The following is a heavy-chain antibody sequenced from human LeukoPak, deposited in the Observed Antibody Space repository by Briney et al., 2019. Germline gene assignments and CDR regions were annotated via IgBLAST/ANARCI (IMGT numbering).Heavy chain of an antibody. CDR2: INPNSGGT. D-gene: IGHD3-3*01. V-gene: IGHV1-2*02. J-gene: IGHJ4*02. CDR1: GYIFTGYY. CDR3: ARRLAIFGVVIPTFFHS. Sequence: APVKVSCKASGYIFTGYYIHWVRQAPGQGLDWMGWINPNSGGTDYAQKFQGRVIMTRDTSITTAYMELNSLISDDKAVYYSARRLAIFGVVIPTFFHSWGQGTLVTVSS.